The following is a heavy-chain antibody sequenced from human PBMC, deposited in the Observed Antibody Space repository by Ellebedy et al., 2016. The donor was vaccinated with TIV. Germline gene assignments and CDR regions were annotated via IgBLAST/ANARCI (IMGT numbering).Heavy chain of an antibody. CDR3: ARELLLPNHIAY. D-gene: IGHD1-14*01. Sequence: GESLKISCGASGFTFHTYAMNWVRQAPGKGLEWVSYISSSSSTIHYADSVKGRFTISRDNAKNSLYLQMNSLRAEDTAVYYCARELLLPNHIAYWGQGTLVTVSS. J-gene: IGHJ4*02. CDR1: GFTFHTYA. CDR2: ISSSSSTI. V-gene: IGHV3-48*04.